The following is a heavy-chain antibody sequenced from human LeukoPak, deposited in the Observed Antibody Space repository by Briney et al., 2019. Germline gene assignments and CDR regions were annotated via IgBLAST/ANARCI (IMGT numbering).Heavy chain of an antibody. CDR3: ARDTYSYDSSGYYVYYFDY. Sequence: GGSLRLSCAVAGFTFSSYEMNWDRQAPGKGLEWVSYISSGGSTIYYADSVKGRFTISRDNAKNSQYLQMNSLRAEDTAVYYCARDTYSYDSSGYYVYYFDYWGQGTLVTVSS. CDR1: GFTFSSYE. V-gene: IGHV3-48*03. J-gene: IGHJ4*02. D-gene: IGHD3-22*01. CDR2: ISSGGSTI.